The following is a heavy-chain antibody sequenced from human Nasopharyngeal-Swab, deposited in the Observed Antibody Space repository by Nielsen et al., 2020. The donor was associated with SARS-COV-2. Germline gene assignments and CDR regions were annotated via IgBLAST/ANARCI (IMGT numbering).Heavy chain of an antibody. CDR2: IESKTDGGTT. CDR3: TTGVPDY. CDR1: GFTFSNAW. D-gene: IGHD6-6*01. J-gene: IGHJ4*02. V-gene: IGHV3-15*04. Sequence: GGSLRLSCAASGFTFSNAWMSWVRQAPGKGLEWVGRIESKTDGGTTDYAAPVKGRFTISRDDSKNTLYLQMNSLKTEDTAVYYCTTGVPDYWGQGTLVTVSS.